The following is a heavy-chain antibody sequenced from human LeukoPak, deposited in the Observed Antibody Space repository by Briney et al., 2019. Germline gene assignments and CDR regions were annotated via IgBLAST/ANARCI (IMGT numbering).Heavy chain of an antibody. CDR1: GGSVSSSDYY. D-gene: IGHD5-12*01. CDR3: ARDRIIVATTRGAFDV. J-gene: IGHJ3*01. CDR2: IYYSGSS. V-gene: IGHV4-30-4*01. Sequence: ASETLSLTCTVSGGSVSSSDYYWSWIRQPPGKGLEWIGYIYYSGSSSHNPSLRGRVTTSVDTSKNQFSLKLSSVTAAYTAMYYCARDRIIVATTRGAFDVWGQGTMVTVSS.